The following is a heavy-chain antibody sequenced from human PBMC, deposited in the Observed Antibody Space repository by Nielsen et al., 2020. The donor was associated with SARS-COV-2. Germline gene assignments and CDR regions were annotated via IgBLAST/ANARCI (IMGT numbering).Heavy chain of an antibody. J-gene: IGHJ4*02. CDR2: IDPSDSYT. CDR1: GYSFTSYW. CDR3: ARRPIAAAGTPFDY. D-gene: IGHD6-13*01. V-gene: IGHV5-10-1*01. Sequence: KVSCKGSGYSFTSYWISWVRQMPGKGLEWMGRIDPSDSYTNYSPSFQGHVTISADKSISTAYLQWSSLKASDTAMYYCARRPIAAAGTPFDYWGQGTLVTVPS.